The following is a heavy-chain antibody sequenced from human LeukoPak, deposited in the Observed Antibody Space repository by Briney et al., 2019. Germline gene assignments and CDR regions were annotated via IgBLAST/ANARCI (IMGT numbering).Heavy chain of an antibody. D-gene: IGHD3-16*02. CDR2: IIPIFGTA. Sequence: ASVKVSCKASGGTFSSYAISWVRQAPGQGLEWMGGIIPIFGTANYAQKFQGRVTITADESTSTAYMELSSLRSEDMAVYYCAGGAYDYVWGSYHYYFDYWGQGTLVTVSS. J-gene: IGHJ4*02. V-gene: IGHV1-69*13. CDR3: AGGAYDYVWGSYHYYFDY. CDR1: GGTFSSYA.